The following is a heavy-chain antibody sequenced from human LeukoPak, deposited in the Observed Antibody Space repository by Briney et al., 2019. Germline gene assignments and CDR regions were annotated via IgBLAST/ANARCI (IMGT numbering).Heavy chain of an antibody. CDR2: ISGSGGST. J-gene: IGHJ6*02. V-gene: IGHV3-23*01. CDR1: GFTFSSYA. Sequence: GGSLRLSCAASGFTFSSYAMSWVRQAPGKGLEWVSAISGSGGSTYYADSVKGRFTISRDNSKNTLYLQMNSLRAGDTAVYYCAKGSAVTGTLAYYYYGMDVWGQGTTVTVSS. CDR3: AKGSAVTGTLAYYYYGMDV. D-gene: IGHD6-19*01.